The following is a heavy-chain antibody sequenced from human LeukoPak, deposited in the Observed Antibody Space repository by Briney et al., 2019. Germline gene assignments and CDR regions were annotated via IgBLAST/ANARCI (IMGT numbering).Heavy chain of an antibody. CDR1: GFSISNDW. CDR3: TLIQGWGSGSYYRVF. CDR2: VKSRSAGETT. D-gene: IGHD3-10*01. V-gene: IGHV3-15*01. Sequence: GGSLRLSCAASGFSISNDWMSWVRQAPGKGLEWVARVKSRSAGETTDYAAPVKGRFTISRDDSKNTLYLQMNSLKTEDTAVYYCTLIQGWGSGSYYRVFWGQGTLVTVSS. J-gene: IGHJ4*02.